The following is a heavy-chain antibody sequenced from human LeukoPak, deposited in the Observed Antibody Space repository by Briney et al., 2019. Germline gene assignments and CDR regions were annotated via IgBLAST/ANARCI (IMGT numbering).Heavy chain of an antibody. J-gene: IGHJ4*02. CDR2: IYYSGST. CDR3: ASLRDGYTRYDY. CDR1: SGSICNYY. D-gene: IGHD5-24*01. V-gene: IGHV4-59*01. Sequence: SETLSLTCTVSSGSICNYYWSWLRQPPGKGLEWIGYIYYSGSTNYNPSLKSRVTISVDTSKNQFSLKLRSVTAADTAVYYCASLRDGYTRYDYWGQGTLVTVSS.